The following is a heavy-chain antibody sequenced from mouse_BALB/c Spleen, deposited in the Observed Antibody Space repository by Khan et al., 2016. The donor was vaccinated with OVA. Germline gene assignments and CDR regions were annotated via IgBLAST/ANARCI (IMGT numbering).Heavy chain of an antibody. V-gene: IGHV1S81*02. CDR1: GYTFTSYW. D-gene: IGHD1-1*01. J-gene: IGHJ2*01. Sequence: QVQLQQSGAELVKAGASVKMSCKASGYTFTSYWMHWVKQRLGQGLEWFAETNPTNGRTYYTEMLKSKATLTVDKSSRPAYKLTSGPAFEDSAVYYCARIKEIVATYFDYWGQGTTLTVSS. CDR2: TNPTNGRT. CDR3: ARIKEIVATYFDY.